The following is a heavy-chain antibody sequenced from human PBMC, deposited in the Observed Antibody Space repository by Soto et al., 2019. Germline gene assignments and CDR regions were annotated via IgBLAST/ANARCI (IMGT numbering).Heavy chain of an antibody. J-gene: IGHJ4*02. CDR3: ARTESTVITSVEYYFDY. CDR1: GYTFTSYP. Sequence: QVQLVQSGAEVKKPGASVKVSCKASGYTFTSYPVHWVRQAPGQSLEWMGWINAGNGDTKYSQKFQGRVTITRDTSASTAFMELSSLRSEDTAVYYCARTESTVITSVEYYFDYWGQGTLVTVSS. D-gene: IGHD4-17*01. V-gene: IGHV1-3*01. CDR2: INAGNGDT.